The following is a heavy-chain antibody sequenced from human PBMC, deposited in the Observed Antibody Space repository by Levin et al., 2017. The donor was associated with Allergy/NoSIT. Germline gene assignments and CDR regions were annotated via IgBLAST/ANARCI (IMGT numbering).Heavy chain of an antibody. CDR3: ARDGKGNCGGDCYEDY. CDR2: IYSGGST. Sequence: GESLKISCAASGFTVSSNYMSWVRQAPGKGLEWVSVIYSGGSTYYADSVKGRFTISRDNSKNTLYLQMNSLRAEDTAVYYCARDGKGNCGGDCYEDYWGQGTLVTVSS. CDR1: GFTVSSNY. V-gene: IGHV3-53*01. D-gene: IGHD2-21*02. J-gene: IGHJ4*02.